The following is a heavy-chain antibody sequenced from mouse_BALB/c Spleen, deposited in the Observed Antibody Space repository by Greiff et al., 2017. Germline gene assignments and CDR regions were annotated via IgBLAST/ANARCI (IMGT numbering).Heavy chain of an antibody. V-gene: IGHV3-6*02. CDR2: ISYDGSN. J-gene: IGHJ3*01. D-gene: IGHD2-4*01. Sequence: EVKLMESGPGLVKPSQSLSLTCSVTGYSITSGYYWNWIRQFPGNKLEWMGYISYDGSNNYNPSLKNRISITRDTSKNQFFLKLNSVTTEDTATYYCASYYDYDGPFAYWGQGTLVTVSA. CDR3: ASYYDYDGPFAY. CDR1: GYSITSGYY.